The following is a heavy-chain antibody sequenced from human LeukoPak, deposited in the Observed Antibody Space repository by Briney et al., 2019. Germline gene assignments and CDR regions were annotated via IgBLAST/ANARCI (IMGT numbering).Heavy chain of an antibody. CDR2: INWNGGST. Sequence: VGSLRLSCVASGFTFDDYGMNWVRQGPGKGLEWVSGINWNGGSTSYADSVKGRFTISRDNTKNSLFLQMNSLRAEDTALYYCAREPADNWNFEYNWFDPWGQGTLVTVSS. J-gene: IGHJ5*02. CDR3: AREPADNWNFEYNWFDP. CDR1: GFTFDDYG. D-gene: IGHD1-1*01. V-gene: IGHV3-20*04.